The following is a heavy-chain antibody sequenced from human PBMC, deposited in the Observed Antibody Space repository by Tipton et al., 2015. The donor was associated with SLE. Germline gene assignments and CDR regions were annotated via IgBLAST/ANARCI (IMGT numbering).Heavy chain of an antibody. CDR2: IRYDGSNK. Sequence: SLRLSCAASGFTFSSYGMHWVRQAPGKGLEWVAFIRYDGSNKYYADSVKGRFTISRDNSKNTLYLQMNSLRAEDTAVYFCAKDRCGGSCYSSYGMDVWGQGTTVTVSS. CDR1: GFTFSSYG. CDR3: AKDRCGGSCYSSYGMDV. V-gene: IGHV3-30*02. J-gene: IGHJ6*02. D-gene: IGHD2-15*01.